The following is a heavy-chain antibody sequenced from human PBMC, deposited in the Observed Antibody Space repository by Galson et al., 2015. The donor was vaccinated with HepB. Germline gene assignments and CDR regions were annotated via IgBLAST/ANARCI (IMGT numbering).Heavy chain of an antibody. CDR3: ARDIGGTTVTSSAGMDV. CDR1: GGSISSSNW. Sequence: SETLSLTCTVSGGSISSSNWWSWVRQPPGKGLEWIGEIYHSGSTNYNPSLKSRVTISVDKSKNQFSLKLSSVTAADTAVYYCARDIGGTTVTSSAGMDVWGQGTTVTVSS. V-gene: IGHV4-4*02. J-gene: IGHJ6*02. D-gene: IGHD4-11*01. CDR2: IYHSGST.